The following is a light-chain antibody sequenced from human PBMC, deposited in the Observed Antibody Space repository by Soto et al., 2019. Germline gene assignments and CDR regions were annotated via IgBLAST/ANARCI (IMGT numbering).Light chain of an antibody. V-gene: IGLV3-25*03. J-gene: IGLJ2*01. CDR2: KDS. Sequence: SYELTQAPSVSVSPGQTARITCSGDALPKQYTYWYQQRPGQAPVLVMYKDSERPSGIPARFSGSSSGTTVTLTISGVQAEDEADYYCQSADSRGTVVFGGGTKLTVL. CDR1: ALPKQY. CDR3: QSADSRGTVV.